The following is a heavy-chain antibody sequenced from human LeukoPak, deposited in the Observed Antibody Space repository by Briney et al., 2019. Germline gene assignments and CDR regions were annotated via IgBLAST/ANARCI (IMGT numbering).Heavy chain of an antibody. CDR2: ISDSGDT. J-gene: IGHJ4*02. Sequence: PSETLSLTCAVYGGSFSGYYWSWIRQPPGKGLEWVSSISDSGDTFYADSVKGRFTISRDNPKNTLYLQMSSLRAEDTAVYYCAKLIGDLVSEKYWGQGVLVTVSS. CDR1: GGSFSGYY. V-gene: IGHV3-23*01. CDR3: AKLIGDLVSEKY. D-gene: IGHD3-16*01.